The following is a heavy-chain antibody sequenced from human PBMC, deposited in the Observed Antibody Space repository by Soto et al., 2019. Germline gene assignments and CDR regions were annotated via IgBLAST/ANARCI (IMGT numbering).Heavy chain of an antibody. CDR2: ISSSSSSI. CDR3: ARDSGNYGSGSYYKPFDP. Sequence: GVPKRVSCRVAEFTSSSYSVNRVSKTPGKGLEWVSSISSSSSSIYYADSVKGRFTISRDNAKNSLYLQMNSLRAEDTAVYYCARDSGNYGSGSYYKPFDPWGQGTPVTVSS. CDR1: EFTSSSYS. J-gene: IGHJ5*02. V-gene: IGHV3-21*01. D-gene: IGHD3-10*01.